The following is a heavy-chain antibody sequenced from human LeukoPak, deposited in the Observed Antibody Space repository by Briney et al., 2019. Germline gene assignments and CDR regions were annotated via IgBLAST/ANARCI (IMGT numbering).Heavy chain of an antibody. V-gene: IGHV3-21*01. Sequence: PGGSLRLSCAASGLTFSSYSMNWVRQAPGKGLEWVSSISSSSSYIYHADSVKGRFTISRDNAKNSLYLQMNGLRAEDTAVYYCARERVGATVLDPWGQGTLVTVSS. CDR1: GLTFSSYS. CDR2: ISSSSSYI. J-gene: IGHJ5*02. D-gene: IGHD1-26*01. CDR3: ARERVGATVLDP.